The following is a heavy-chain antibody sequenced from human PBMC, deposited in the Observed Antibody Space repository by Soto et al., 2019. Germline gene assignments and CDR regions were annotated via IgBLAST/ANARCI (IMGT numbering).Heavy chain of an antibody. V-gene: IGHV3-66*01. Sequence: EMYLVDSGGGLVQPGGSLRLSCAASGFSVTASYMIWVRQAPGKGLEFVSVIWTNGGTLYADSVKGRFILSRDNSMNTVYLQMISRRVEDTAVYYCARAEVDMPTPWGQGTLVTVSS. CDR3: ARAEVDMPTP. CDR2: IWTNGGT. J-gene: IGHJ5*02. CDR1: GFSVTASY. D-gene: IGHD2-15*01.